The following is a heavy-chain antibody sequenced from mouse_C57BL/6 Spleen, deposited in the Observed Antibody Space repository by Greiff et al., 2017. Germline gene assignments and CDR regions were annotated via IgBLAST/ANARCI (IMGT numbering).Heavy chain of an antibody. V-gene: IGHV1-82*01. CDR1: GYAFSSSW. D-gene: IGHD2-3*01. CDR3: ARERIIYDGYWYFDV. CDR2: IYPGDGDT. Sequence: QVQLQQSGPELVKPGASVKISCKASGYAFSSSWMNWVKQRPGKGLEWIGRIYPGDGDTNYNGKFKGKATLTADKSSSTAYMQLSSLSSEDSAVYFCARERIIYDGYWYFDVWGTGTTVTVSS. J-gene: IGHJ1*03.